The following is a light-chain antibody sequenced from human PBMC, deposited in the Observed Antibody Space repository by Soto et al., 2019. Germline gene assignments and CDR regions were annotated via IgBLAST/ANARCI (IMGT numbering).Light chain of an antibody. CDR2: GAS. CDR1: QSVSSRF. V-gene: IGKV3-15*01. J-gene: IGKJ1*01. Sequence: EILFTQSPGTLSLSPGDRATLSCRAIQSVSSRFLAWYQQKPGQAPRLLIYGASIRATGIPARFSGSGSGTEFTLTISSLQSEDFAVYYCQHYNNWPPWTFGQGTKVDIK. CDR3: QHYNNWPPWT.